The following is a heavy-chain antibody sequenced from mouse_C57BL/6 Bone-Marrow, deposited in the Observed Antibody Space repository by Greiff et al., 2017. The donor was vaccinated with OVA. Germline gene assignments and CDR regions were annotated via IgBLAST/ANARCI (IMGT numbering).Heavy chain of an antibody. J-gene: IGHJ2*01. Sequence: VQLKESGGGLVKPGGSLKLSCAASGFTFSDYGMHWVRQAPEKGLEWVAYISSGSSTIYYADPVKGRFTISRDNAKNTLFLQMTRLRSEDTAMYYCARSLGRTDFDYWGQGTTLTVSS. CDR3: ARSLGRTDFDY. CDR2: ISSGSSTI. V-gene: IGHV5-17*01. D-gene: IGHD4-1*01. CDR1: GFTFSDYG.